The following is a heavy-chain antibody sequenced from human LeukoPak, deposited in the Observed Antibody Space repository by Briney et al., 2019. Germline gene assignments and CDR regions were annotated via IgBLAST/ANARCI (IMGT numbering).Heavy chain of an antibody. D-gene: IGHD1-26*01. Sequence: GGSLRLSCAASGFTFSSYGMHWVRQAPGKGLEWVAVISYDGSNKYYADSVKGRFTISRDNSKNTLYLQMNSLRAEDTAVYYCARVVVGATTGCDYWGQGTLVTVSS. J-gene: IGHJ4*02. CDR2: ISYDGSNK. CDR1: GFTFSSYG. CDR3: ARVVVGATTGCDY. V-gene: IGHV3-30*03.